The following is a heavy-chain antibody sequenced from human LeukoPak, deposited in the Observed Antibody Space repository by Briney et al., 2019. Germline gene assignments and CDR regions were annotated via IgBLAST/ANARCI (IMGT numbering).Heavy chain of an antibody. Sequence: LGESLKISCKGSGYTFTNYWIGWVRQMPGKGLEFMGIIYPGDSDTRYSPSFQGQVTISADKSISTAYLQWSSLKASDTAMYYCARQVVGATVDYYFDYWGQGTLVTVSS. V-gene: IGHV5-51*01. CDR3: ARQVVGATVDYYFDY. J-gene: IGHJ4*02. D-gene: IGHD1-26*01. CDR2: IYPGDSDT. CDR1: GYTFTNYW.